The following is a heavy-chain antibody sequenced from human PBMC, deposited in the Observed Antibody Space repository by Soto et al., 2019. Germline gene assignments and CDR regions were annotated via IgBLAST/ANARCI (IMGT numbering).Heavy chain of an antibody. V-gene: IGHV3-30*18. D-gene: IGHD6-19*01. CDR2: VSHDGRNT. J-gene: IGHJ4*02. CDR3: AKGGRQWLVTSDFNY. Sequence: GSLRLSCAASGFTFSDYAMHWVRPAPGKGLEWVAVVSHDGRNTHYGDSVKGRFTISRDSSKNTVSLEMTSLRAEDTAAFDWAKGGRQWLVTSDFNYWGQGALVTVSS. CDR1: GFTFSDYA.